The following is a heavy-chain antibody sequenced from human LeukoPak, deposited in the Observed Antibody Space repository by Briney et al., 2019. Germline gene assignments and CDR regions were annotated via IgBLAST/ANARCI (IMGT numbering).Heavy chain of an antibody. CDR1: GYTFTSYG. Sequence: ASVKVSCKGSGYTFTSYGISWVRQAPGQGLEWMGWISAYNGNTNYAQKLQGRVTMTTDTSTSTAYMELRSLRSDDTAVYYCARDSSSWTNYYYYGMDVWGQGTTVTVSS. V-gene: IGHV1-18*01. J-gene: IGHJ6*02. CDR3: ARDSSSWTNYYYYGMDV. D-gene: IGHD6-13*01. CDR2: ISAYNGNT.